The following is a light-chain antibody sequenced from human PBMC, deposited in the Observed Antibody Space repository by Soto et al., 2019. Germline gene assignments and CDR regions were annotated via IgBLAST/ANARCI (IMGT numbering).Light chain of an antibody. J-gene: IGKJ4*01. CDR2: GAS. CDR3: KKYGSSPLT. CDR1: QSVSSSY. Sequence: EIVLTQSPGTLSLSPGERATLSCRASQSVSSSYLAWYQQKPGQAPRLLIYGASSRATGIPDRFSGSGYGTVFTITISRVEPEDFAVYYCKKYGSSPLTFGGGTKVEIK. V-gene: IGKV3-20*01.